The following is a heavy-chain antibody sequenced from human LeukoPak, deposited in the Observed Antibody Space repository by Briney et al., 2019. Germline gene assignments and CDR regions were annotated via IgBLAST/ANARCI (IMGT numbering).Heavy chain of an antibody. J-gene: IGHJ4*02. CDR2: ISYGGTNK. CDR1: GFTFSNYG. D-gene: IGHD2/OR15-2a*01. CDR3: AKETYLSLDY. V-gene: IGHV3-30*19. Sequence: GGSLRLSCAASGFTFSNYGMHWVRQAPGQGLEWVAVISYGGTNKYYADSVTGRFTISRDNSKNTLYLQMNSLRAEDTAVYYCAKETYLSLDYWGQGTLVTVSS.